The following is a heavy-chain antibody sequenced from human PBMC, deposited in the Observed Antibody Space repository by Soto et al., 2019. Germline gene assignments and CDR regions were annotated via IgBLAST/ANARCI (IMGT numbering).Heavy chain of an antibody. D-gene: IGHD3-3*01. J-gene: IGHJ5*02. V-gene: IGHV3-23*01. CDR1: GFTFGSYA. CDR3: ETIFGVVNKWTNWFDP. CDR2: ISGSGGST. Sequence: GGSLRLSCAASGFTFGSYAMSWVRQAPGKGLEWVSAISGSGGSTYYADSVKGRFTISRDNSKNTLYLQMNSLRAEDTAVYYCETIFGVVNKWTNWFDPWGQGTLVTVSS.